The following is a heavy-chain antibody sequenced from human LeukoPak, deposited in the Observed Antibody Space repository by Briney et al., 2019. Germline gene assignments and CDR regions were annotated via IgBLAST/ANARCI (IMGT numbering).Heavy chain of an antibody. V-gene: IGHV1-46*01. CDR2: INPSGGST. J-gene: IGHJ4*02. CDR1: GYTFTSYY. Sequence: ASVKVSCKASGYTFTSYYMHWVRQAPGQGLEWMGIINPSGGSTSYAQKFQGRVTMTRDTSTSTVYMELSSLRSEDTAVYYCAREVSITIFGVVSHPHFDYWGQGTLVTVSS. CDR3: AREVSITIFGVVSHPHFDY. D-gene: IGHD3-3*01.